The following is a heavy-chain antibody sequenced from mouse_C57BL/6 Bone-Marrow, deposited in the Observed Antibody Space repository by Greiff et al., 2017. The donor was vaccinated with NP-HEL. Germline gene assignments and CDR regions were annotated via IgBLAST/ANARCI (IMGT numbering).Heavy chain of an antibody. V-gene: IGHV4-1*01. CDR1: TVDFSRYW. CDR2: INPDSSTI. J-gene: IGHJ1*03. Sequence: AAATVDFSRYWMSWVRRAPGKGLEWIGEINPDSSTINYAPSLKDKFIISRDNAKNTLYLQMSKVRSEDTALYYCARPTTNWYFDVWGTGTTVTVSS. D-gene: IGHD1-1*01. CDR3: ARPTTNWYFDV.